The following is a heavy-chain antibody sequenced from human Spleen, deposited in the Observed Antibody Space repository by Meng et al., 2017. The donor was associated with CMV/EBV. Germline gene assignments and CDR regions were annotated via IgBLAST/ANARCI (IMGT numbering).Heavy chain of an antibody. CDR2: IIPILDIA. CDR1: EYIFNNYY. V-gene: IGHV1-69*10. Sequence: SVKVSCKASEYIFNNYYAHWVRQAPGQGLEWMGGIIPILDIANYAQKFQGRVTISADKSTSTAYLELSSLRSDDTAVYYCARRIDSGSYEGDYWGRGTLVTVSS. CDR3: ARRIDSGSYEGDY. J-gene: IGHJ4*02. D-gene: IGHD1-26*01.